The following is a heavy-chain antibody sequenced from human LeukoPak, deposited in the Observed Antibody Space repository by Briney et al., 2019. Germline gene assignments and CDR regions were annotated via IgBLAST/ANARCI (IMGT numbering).Heavy chain of an antibody. D-gene: IGHD6-13*01. V-gene: IGHV3-48*01. J-gene: IGHJ3*02. CDR1: GFTFSTYS. CDR3: AREDSSSVCRAFDI. Sequence: GGSLRVSCAASGFTFSTYSLNWVRQAPGKGLEWVSYISSSSSTVYYADSVRGRFTISRDNAKNSLYLQMSSLRADDTAVYYCAREDSSSVCRAFDIWGQGTMVTVSS. CDR2: ISSSSSTV.